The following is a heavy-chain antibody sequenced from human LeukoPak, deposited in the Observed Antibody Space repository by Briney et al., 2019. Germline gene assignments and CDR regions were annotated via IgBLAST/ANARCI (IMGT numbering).Heavy chain of an antibody. CDR3: ARDRAFRGYSSDKYFDY. V-gene: IGHV1-69*13. D-gene: IGHD5-18*01. J-gene: IGHJ4*02. CDR2: IIPIFGTA. Sequence: SVKVSCKASGGTFSSYAISWVRQAPGQGLEWMGGIIPIFGTANYAQKFQGRVTITADESASTAYMELSSLRSEDTAVYYCARDRAFRGYSSDKYFDYWGQGTLVTVSS. CDR1: GGTFSSYA.